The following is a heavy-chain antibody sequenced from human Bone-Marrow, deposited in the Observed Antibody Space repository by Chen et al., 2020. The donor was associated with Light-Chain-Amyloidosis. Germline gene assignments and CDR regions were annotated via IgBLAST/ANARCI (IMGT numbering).Heavy chain of an antibody. CDR2: ISGSRSYI. D-gene: IGHD6-19*01. J-gene: IGHJ5*02. CDR3: VRGSANVAGTAWFDT. CDR1: GFTFSSHD. Sequence: EVQLVESGGGVVEPGESLRLFCAASGFTFSSHDMNWVRQAPGKGLEWVASISGSRSYIYYADSVKGRFTISRHNAKNSLYLEMNGLRADDTAVYFCVRGSANVAGTAWFDTWGQGNLVTVSS. V-gene: IGHV3-21*01.